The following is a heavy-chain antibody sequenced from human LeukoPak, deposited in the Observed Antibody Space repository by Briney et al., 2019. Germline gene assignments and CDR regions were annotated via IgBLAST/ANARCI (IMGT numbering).Heavy chain of an antibody. CDR2: INHSGST. J-gene: IGHJ4*02. CDR3: ASGGYYDTSGYRPNDY. D-gene: IGHD3-22*01. Sequence: SETLSLTCAVYGGSFSGYFWNWIRQPPGKGLEWIGEINHSGSTNYNPSLKSRITISIDTSKNQFSLKLNSVTAADTAVYYCASGGYYDTSGYRPNDYWGQGTLVTVSS. V-gene: IGHV4-34*01. CDR1: GGSFSGYF.